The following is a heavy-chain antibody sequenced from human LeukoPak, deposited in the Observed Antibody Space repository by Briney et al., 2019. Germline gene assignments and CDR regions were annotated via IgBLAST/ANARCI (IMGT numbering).Heavy chain of an antibody. J-gene: IGHJ4*02. CDR2: FNPESGGT. CDR1: GYRFTDYY. Sequence: ASVKVSCKASGYRFTDYYMHWVRQAPGQGLEWMGWFNPESGGTNYAQKFQGRVTMTTDTTISTAYMELTRLRSDDTAVYYCARALNSRSSSCWGQGTRVTVSS. CDR3: ARALNSRSSSC. D-gene: IGHD6-13*01. V-gene: IGHV1-2*02.